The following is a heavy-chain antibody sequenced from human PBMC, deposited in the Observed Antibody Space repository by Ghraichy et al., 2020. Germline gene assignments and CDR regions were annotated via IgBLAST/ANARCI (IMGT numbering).Heavy chain of an antibody. CDR2: FRGSGGST. CDR1: GFTFSSFG. Sequence: GGSLRLSCSASGFTFSSFGMRWIRQAPGKGLEWVSVFRGSGGSTYYADSVKGRFTISRDNSKNTLYLQMNSLRAEDTAVYYCAKAGRPGSYYGDFDYWGQGTLVTVSS. CDR3: AKAGRPGSYYGDFDY. J-gene: IGHJ4*02. V-gene: IGHV3-23*01. D-gene: IGHD1-26*01.